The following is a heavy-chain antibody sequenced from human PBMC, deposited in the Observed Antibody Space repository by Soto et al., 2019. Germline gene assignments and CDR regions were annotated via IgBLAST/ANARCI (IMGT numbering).Heavy chain of an antibody. D-gene: IGHD3-10*01. J-gene: IGHJ6*02. CDR3: ARDRLSLIRGVPHYDGIDV. Sequence: QVQLQESGPGLVKPSQTLSLTCTVSGGSITSANFFWTWIRQHPGKGLEWIGYIYHSGSTYYNPSIKSRVTISIDNSQNQFSLTLTSVTAADTAIYFCARDRLSLIRGVPHYDGIDVWGQGTTVTVSS. CDR1: GGSITSANFF. V-gene: IGHV4-31*03. CDR2: IYHSGST.